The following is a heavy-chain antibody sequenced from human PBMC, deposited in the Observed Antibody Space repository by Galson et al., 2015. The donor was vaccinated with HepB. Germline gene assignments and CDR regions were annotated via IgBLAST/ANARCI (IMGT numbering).Heavy chain of an antibody. V-gene: IGHV3-21*01. D-gene: IGHD3-22*01. CDR2: ISSSSSYI. CDR1: GFTFSSYS. CDR3: ARDGLYYYDSSGYYEPIDY. J-gene: IGHJ4*02. Sequence: SLRLSCAASGFTFSSYSMNWVRQAPGKGLEWVSSISSSSSYIYYADSVKGRFTISRDNAKNSLYLQMNSLRAEDTAVYYCARDGLYYYDSSGYYEPIDYWGQGTLVTVSS.